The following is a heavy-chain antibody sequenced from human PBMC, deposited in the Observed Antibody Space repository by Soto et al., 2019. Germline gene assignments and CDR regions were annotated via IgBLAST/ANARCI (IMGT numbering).Heavy chain of an antibody. CDR1: GYTFTNHG. J-gene: IGHJ4*02. CDR3: ARAYSKYITSSEADY. Sequence: GASVKVSCKASGYTFTNHGITGVRQAPGQGLEWMGWISAYNGNTNYAQNLQGRVTMTTDTFTSTAYMELRSLRSDDTVVYYCARAYSKYITSSEADYWGQGTLVTVSS. CDR2: ISAYNGNT. D-gene: IGHD6-6*01. V-gene: IGHV1-18*01.